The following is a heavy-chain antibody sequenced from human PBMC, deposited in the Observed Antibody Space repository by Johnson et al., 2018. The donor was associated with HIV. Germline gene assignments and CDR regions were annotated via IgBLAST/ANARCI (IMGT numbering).Heavy chain of an antibody. CDR3: ARGGGCGGDCYSGYDAFDI. CDR2: ISSDGSKK. V-gene: IGHV3-30*04. CDR1: GFTFSSYP. J-gene: IGHJ3*02. Sequence: QVQLMESGGGVVQPGRSLRLSCAVSGFTFSSYPMHWVRQAPGKGLEWVAVISSDGSKKYYVDSVKGRFTISRDHSKNTLSRQMNSRSAEDTAVYYCARGGGCGGDCYSGYDAFDIWGQGTKVTV. D-gene: IGHD2-21*01.